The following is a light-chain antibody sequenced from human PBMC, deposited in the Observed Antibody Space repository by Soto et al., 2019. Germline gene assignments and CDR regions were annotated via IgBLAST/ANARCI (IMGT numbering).Light chain of an antibody. CDR2: KVS. CDR1: QSLLYSDGNTY. V-gene: IGKV2-30*01. J-gene: IGKJ4*01. Sequence: DVVLTQSPLSLPVTLGQPASISCRSSQSLLYSDGNTYLNWLHQRPGQSPRRLIYKVSNRDSGVPDRFSGSGSGTDFTLKISRVEAEDVGVYYCMQGTHWPLSFGGGTKVEIK. CDR3: MQGTHWPLS.